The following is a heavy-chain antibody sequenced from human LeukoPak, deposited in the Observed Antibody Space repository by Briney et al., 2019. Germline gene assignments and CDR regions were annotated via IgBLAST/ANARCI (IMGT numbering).Heavy chain of an antibody. D-gene: IGHD2-15*01. CDR2: ISSSSSYI. CDR1: GFSFSTYN. Sequence: PGGSLRLSCEASGFSFSTYNMNWVRQAPGKGLEWVSSISSSSSYIYYADSVKGRFTISRDNAKNSLYLQMNSLRAEDTAVYYCARTPRVGYFDYWGQGTLVTVSS. CDR3: ARTPRVGYFDY. J-gene: IGHJ4*02. V-gene: IGHV3-21*01.